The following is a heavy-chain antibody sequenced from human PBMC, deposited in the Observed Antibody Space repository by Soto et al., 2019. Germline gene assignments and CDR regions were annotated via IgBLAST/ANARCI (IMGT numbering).Heavy chain of an antibody. CDR2: IIHILGIA. J-gene: IGHJ6*03. V-gene: IGHV1-69*08. Sequence: QVQLVQSGAEVKKPGSSVKVSCKASGGTFSSYTISWVRQAPGQGLEWMGRIIHILGIANYAQQFQGRVTITADKSTSTAYMELSSLRSEDTAVYYCARDSRKTDYYYYYYMDVWGKGTTVTVSS. CDR3: ARDSRKTDYYYYYYMDV. D-gene: IGHD2-21*02. CDR1: GGTFSSYT.